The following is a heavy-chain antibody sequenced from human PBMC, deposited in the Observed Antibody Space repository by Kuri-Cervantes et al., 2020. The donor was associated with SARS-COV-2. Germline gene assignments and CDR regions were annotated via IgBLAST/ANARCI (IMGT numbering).Heavy chain of an antibody. CDR2: IWYDGSNK. CDR1: GFTFSSYG. CDR3: ANPTGHYYYGMDV. J-gene: IGHJ6*02. Sequence: GESLKISCAASGFTFSSYGMHWVRQAPGKGLEWVAVIWYDGSNKYYADSVKGRFTISRDNSKNTLYLQMNSLRAEDTAVYYCANPTGHYYYGMDVWGQGTTVTVSS. V-gene: IGHV3-33*08.